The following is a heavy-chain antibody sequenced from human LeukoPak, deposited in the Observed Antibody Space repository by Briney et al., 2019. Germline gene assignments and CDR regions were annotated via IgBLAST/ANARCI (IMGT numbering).Heavy chain of an antibody. Sequence: MSSQTLSLTCTVSGNSISSGDNYWSWIRQPAGKGLEWIGRIYTSGSTNYNPSLKSRVTISGDTSKNQFSLRLSSVTAADTAVYYCARASYSYDINGWVPFDYWGQGTLVTVSS. V-gene: IGHV4-61*02. CDR2: IYTSGST. CDR1: GNSISSGDNY. CDR3: ARASYSYDINGWVPFDY. J-gene: IGHJ4*02. D-gene: IGHD3-22*01.